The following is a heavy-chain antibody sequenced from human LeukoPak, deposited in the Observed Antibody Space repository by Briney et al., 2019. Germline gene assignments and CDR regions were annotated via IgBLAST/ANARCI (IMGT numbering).Heavy chain of an antibody. CDR3: ARANYYDNSGYSRGAFDI. CDR1: GYSITSGFY. V-gene: IGHV4-38-2*02. J-gene: IGHJ3*02. D-gene: IGHD3-22*01. CDR2: IYDSGRT. Sequence: PSETLSLTCTVSGYSITSGFYWGWIRQPPGKGLEWIGSIYDSGRTYYNPSLKSRVTISVDTSKNQFSLKLTSVTAADTALYYCARANYYDNSGYSRGAFDIWGPGTMVTVSS.